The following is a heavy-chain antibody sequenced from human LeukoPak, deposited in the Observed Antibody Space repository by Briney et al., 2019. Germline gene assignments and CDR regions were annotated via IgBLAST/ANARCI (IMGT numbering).Heavy chain of an antibody. CDR3: ARDLWFGAKIDY. CDR2: IYTSGST. V-gene: IGHV4-4*07. Sequence: SETLSLTCTVSGGSISSYYWSWIRQPAGKGLEWIGRIYTSGSTNYNPSLKSRVTMSVDTSKNQFSLKLISVTAADTAVYYCARDLWFGAKIDYWGQGTLVTVSS. J-gene: IGHJ4*02. D-gene: IGHD3-10*01. CDR1: GGSISSYY.